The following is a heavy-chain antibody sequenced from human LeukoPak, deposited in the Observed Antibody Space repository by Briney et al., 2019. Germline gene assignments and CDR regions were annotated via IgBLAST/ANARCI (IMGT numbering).Heavy chain of an antibody. CDR2: ISSSGSTI. D-gene: IGHD1-26*01. CDR1: GFTFSSSA. Sequence: SGGSLRLSCAASGFTFSSSAMSWVRQAPGKGLEWVSYISSSGSTIYYADSVKGRFTISRDNAKNSLYLQMNSLRAEDTAVYYCASGSYSANAFDIWGQGTMVTVSS. V-gene: IGHV3-48*04. J-gene: IGHJ3*02. CDR3: ASGSYSANAFDI.